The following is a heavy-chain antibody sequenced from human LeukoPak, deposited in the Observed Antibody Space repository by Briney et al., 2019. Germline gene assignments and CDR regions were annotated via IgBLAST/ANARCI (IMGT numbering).Heavy chain of an antibody. CDR3: ARDPGSFLSSSGWVNWFAP. J-gene: IGHJ5*02. V-gene: IGHV1-18*01. Sequence: GASVKVSCKASGYTFTNYGISWMRQAPGQGLEWKGWISTYNANTEYAQKLQGRVTMTTDTSTSTTYMELRSLRSDDTAMYYCARDPGSFLSSSGWVNWFAPWGQGTLVTVSS. D-gene: IGHD6-19*01. CDR2: ISTYNANT. CDR1: GYTFTNYG.